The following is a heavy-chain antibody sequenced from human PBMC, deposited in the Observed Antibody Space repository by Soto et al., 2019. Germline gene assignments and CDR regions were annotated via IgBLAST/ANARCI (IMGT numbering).Heavy chain of an antibody. CDR2: ISDDGTTT. Sequence: GGSLRLSCVVSGFTFSMYWMHWVRQVPGQSPFWVSRISDDGTTTNYADSVRGRFTISRDNAENSLYLQMTSLRAEDTAVYYCASARHIGPWGQGTLVTVSS. V-gene: IGHV3-74*01. CDR3: ASARHIGP. J-gene: IGHJ5*02. CDR1: GFTFSMYW. D-gene: IGHD2-21*01.